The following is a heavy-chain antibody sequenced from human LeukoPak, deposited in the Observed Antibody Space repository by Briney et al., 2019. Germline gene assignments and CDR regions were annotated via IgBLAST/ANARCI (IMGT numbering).Heavy chain of an antibody. CDR2: ISGSGGST. CDR3: AKDSVRYDDVGTPDY. V-gene: IGHV3-23*01. J-gene: IGHJ4*01. CDR1: GFTFSSYA. D-gene: IGHD3-22*01. Sequence: GGSLRLSCAASGFTFSSYAMGWVRQAPGKGLEWVSAISGSGGSTYYADSVKGRFTISRDNSKNTLYLQMNSLRAEDTAVYYCAKDSVRYDDVGTPDYWGHGTLVTVSS.